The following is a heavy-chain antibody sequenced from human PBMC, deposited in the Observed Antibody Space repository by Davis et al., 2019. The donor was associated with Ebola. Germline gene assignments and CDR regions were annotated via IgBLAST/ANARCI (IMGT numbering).Heavy chain of an antibody. J-gene: IGHJ6*02. CDR1: GFTFSSYA. V-gene: IGHV3-30-3*01. CDR2: ISYDGSNK. D-gene: IGHD2-15*01. Sequence: GESLKISCAASGFTFSSYAMHWVRQAPGKGLEWVAVISYDGSNKYYADSVKGRFTISRDNSKNTLYLQMNSLRAEETAVYYCARDLSYCSGGSCFIYYYYGMDVWGQGTTVTVSS. CDR3: ARDLSYCSGGSCFIYYYYGMDV.